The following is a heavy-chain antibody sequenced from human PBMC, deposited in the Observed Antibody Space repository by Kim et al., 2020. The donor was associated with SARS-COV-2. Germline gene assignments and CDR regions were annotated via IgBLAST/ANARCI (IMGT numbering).Heavy chain of an antibody. CDR2: ISYDGSNK. CDR1: GFTFSSYA. D-gene: IGHD3-16*01. Sequence: GGSLRLSCAASGFTFSSYAMHWVRQAPGKGLEWVAVISYDGSNKYYADSVKGRFTISRDNSKNTLYLQMNSLRAEDTAVYYCARRRGNFDYWGQGTLVTV. V-gene: IGHV3-30*04. CDR3: ARRRGNFDY. J-gene: IGHJ4*02.